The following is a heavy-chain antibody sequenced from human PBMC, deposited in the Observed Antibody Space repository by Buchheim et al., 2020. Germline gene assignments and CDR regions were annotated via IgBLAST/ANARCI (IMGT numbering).Heavy chain of an antibody. J-gene: IGHJ3*01. Sequence: EVQLVESGGGLVQPGGSLRLSCAASGFTFSSYWMSWVRQAPGKGLEWVANIKQDGSEKYYVDSVKGRFTISRDNAKNSVYLQMNSLRVEDAALYYCVKGFCSGGNCSNDAFDLWGQGT. CDR2: IKQDGSEK. CDR1: GFTFSSYW. CDR3: VKGFCSGGNCSNDAFDL. V-gene: IGHV3-7*03. D-gene: IGHD2-15*01.